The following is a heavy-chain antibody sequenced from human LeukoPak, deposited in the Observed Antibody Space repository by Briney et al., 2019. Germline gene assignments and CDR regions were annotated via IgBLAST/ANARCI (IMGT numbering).Heavy chain of an antibody. CDR2: TYYRSKWNN. CDR1: GDSVSSKSA. D-gene: IGHD5-24*01. CDR3: ARGDQSFDY. J-gene: IGHJ4*02. Sequence: SQTLSLTCAISGDSVSSKSAWNWIRPSPSSGLEWLGRTYYRSKWNNNYAVSVKSRITINPDTSKNQFSLQLYSVTAEDTAVYYCARGDQSFDYWGQGTLVTVSS. V-gene: IGHV6-1*01.